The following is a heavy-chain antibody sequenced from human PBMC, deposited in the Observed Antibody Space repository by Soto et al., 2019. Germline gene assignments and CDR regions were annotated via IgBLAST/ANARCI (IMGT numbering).Heavy chain of an antibody. CDR2: ISGSGGST. J-gene: IGHJ4*02. CDR3: ATYKVVMVAATGYFDY. Sequence: EVQLLESGGGLVQPGGSLRLSCAASGFTFSSYAMSWVRQAPGKGLEWVSAISGSGGSTYYADSVKGRFTISRDNSKNTLYLQMNSLRAEDTAVYYCATYKVVMVAATGYFDYWGQGTLVTVSS. D-gene: IGHD2-15*01. V-gene: IGHV3-23*01. CDR1: GFTFSSYA.